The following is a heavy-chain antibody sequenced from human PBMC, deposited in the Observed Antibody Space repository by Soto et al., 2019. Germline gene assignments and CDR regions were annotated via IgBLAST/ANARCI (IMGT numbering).Heavy chain of an antibody. CDR2: IYYSGST. V-gene: IGHV4-59*08. D-gene: IGHD5-12*01. CDR3: AKHSWLQLLPQY. Sequence: SETLSLTCTVSGGSISSNYWIWIRQPPGKGLEWIGYIYYSGSTNYNPSLKSRVTISVDTSKNQFSLKLSSVTAADTAVYYCAKHSWLQLLPQYWGPGTLVTVSS. J-gene: IGHJ1*01. CDR1: GGSISSNY.